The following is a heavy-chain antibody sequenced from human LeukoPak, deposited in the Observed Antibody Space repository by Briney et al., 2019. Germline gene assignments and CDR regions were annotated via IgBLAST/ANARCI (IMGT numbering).Heavy chain of an antibody. CDR3: ARDERLCKSTSCYPWYFGL. Sequence: ASVKVSCKASEYTFTSYYMHWVRQAPGQGLEWMGIINPSGGSTSYAQKFQGRVTMTRDTSITTAYMELSSLTSDDTAVYFCARDERLCKSTSCYPWYFGLWGRGTQVTVSS. CDR1: EYTFTSYY. V-gene: IGHV1-46*01. J-gene: IGHJ2*01. CDR2: INPSGGST. D-gene: IGHD2-2*01.